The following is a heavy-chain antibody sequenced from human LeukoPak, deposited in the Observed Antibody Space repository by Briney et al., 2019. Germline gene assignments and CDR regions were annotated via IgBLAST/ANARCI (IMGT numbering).Heavy chain of an antibody. D-gene: IGHD4-23*01. Sequence: GGSLRLSCAASGFTFSSYAMSWVRQAPGKGLEWVAAISGDHATYDSDSLRGRFTISRDNSKNILYLQMNGLRPDDSAVYYCAKDTRGVRGNSLFEYWGQGTLVTVSS. J-gene: IGHJ4*02. V-gene: IGHV3-23*01. CDR1: GFTFSSYA. CDR3: AKDTRGVRGNSLFEY. CDR2: ISGDHAT.